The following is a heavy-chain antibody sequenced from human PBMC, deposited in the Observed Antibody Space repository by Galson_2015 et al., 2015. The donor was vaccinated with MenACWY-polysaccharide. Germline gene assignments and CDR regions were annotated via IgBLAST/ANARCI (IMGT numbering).Heavy chain of an antibody. Sequence: SLRLSCAASGFTFSTYWMSWVRQAPGKGLEWVANIKKDGSEKYYVDSVKGRFTISRDNTKNSLYLQMNSLRAEDTAVYYCAREEGYCITGPCYGYLHPWGQGTQVTVSS. V-gene: IGHV3-7*01. CDR2: IKKDGSEK. CDR1: GFTFSTYW. CDR3: AREEGYCITGPCYGYLHP. J-gene: IGHJ5*02. D-gene: IGHD2-8*01.